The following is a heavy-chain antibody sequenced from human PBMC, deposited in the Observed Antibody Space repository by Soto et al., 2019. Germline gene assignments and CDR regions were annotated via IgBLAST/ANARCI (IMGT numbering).Heavy chain of an antibody. Sequence: QLQLQESGSGPVEPSQTLSLTCAVSGDSISGGYSWTWIRQSPGKGLEWIGYVYPSGNTYYNSSLKGRVTISVDKSKNQFSLRLTSVTAADTAVYYCASVDSKAFGRGVFDLWGQGTLVTVSS. D-gene: IGHD3-9*01. CDR1: GDSISGGYS. CDR3: ASVDSKAFGRGVFDL. J-gene: IGHJ1*01. V-gene: IGHV4-30-2*06. CDR2: VYPSGNT.